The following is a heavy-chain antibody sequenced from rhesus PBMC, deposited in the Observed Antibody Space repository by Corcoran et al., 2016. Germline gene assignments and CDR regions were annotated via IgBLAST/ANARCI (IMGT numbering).Heavy chain of an antibody. Sequence: QVQLQESGPGLVKPSETLSLTCAVSGGSISRSHWWSWLRPSPGKGLAWIGYIYGGSGSTSYNPSIKSRVTISTDTSKSQFSLKLSSVTAADTAVDYCARHVAFDFWGQGLRVTVSS. CDR3: ARHVAFDF. V-gene: IGHV4S18*01. CDR2: IYGGSGST. CDR1: GGSISRSHW. J-gene: IGHJ3*01.